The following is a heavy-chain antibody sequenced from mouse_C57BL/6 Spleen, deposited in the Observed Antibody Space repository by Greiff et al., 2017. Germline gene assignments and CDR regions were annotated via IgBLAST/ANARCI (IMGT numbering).Heavy chain of an antibody. J-gene: IGHJ4*01. Sequence: EVMLVESGGGLVKPGGSLKLSCAASGFTFSDYGMHWVRQAPEKGLEWVAYISSGSSTIYYADTVKGRFTISRDNAKNTLFLQMTSLRSEDTAMYYCARHGGYDEAMDYWGQGTSVTVSS. CDR1: GFTFSDYG. CDR2: ISSGSSTI. CDR3: ARHGGYDEAMDY. D-gene: IGHD2-2*01. V-gene: IGHV5-17*01.